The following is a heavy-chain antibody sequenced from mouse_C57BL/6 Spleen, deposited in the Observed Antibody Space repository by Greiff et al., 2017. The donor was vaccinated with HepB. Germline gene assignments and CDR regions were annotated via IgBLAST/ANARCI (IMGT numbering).Heavy chain of an antibody. J-gene: IGHJ2*01. Sequence: EVKVEESGGGLVQPGGSMKLSCVASGFTFSNYWMNWVRQSPEKGLEWVAQIRLKSDNYATHYAESVKGRFTISRDDSKSSVYLQMNNLMAEDTGIYYFTARVTFDYWGQGTTLTVSS. CDR1: GFTFSNYW. V-gene: IGHV6-3*01. CDR2: IRLKSDNYAT. CDR3: TARVTFDY. D-gene: IGHD2-2*01.